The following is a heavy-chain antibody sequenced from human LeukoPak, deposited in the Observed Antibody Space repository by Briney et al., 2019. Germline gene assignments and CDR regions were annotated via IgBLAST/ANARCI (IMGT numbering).Heavy chain of an antibody. Sequence: GGSLRLSCAASGFTFSSYNMNWVRQAPGKGLEWVASISTTSDYIYYEDSLKGRLAISRDNAKNSLYLQMNSLRAEDTAVYYCARGGIWSQGFDHWGQGTLVTVSS. CDR3: ARGGIWSQGFDH. CDR2: ISTTSDYI. J-gene: IGHJ4*02. V-gene: IGHV3-21*01. CDR1: GFTFSSYN. D-gene: IGHD1-1*01.